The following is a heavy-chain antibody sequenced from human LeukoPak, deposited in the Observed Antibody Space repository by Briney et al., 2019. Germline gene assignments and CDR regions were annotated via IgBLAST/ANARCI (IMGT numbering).Heavy chain of an antibody. V-gene: IGHV3-7*01. CDR1: GFTFSSYS. Sequence: GGSLRLSCAASGFTFSSYSMNWVRQAPGKGLEWVANIKHDGSEKYYADSVKGRFTISRDNAKNSLYLQMNSLSAEDTAVYYCARVGTAEGTLEDYWGQGTLVTVSS. J-gene: IGHJ4*02. D-gene: IGHD6-13*01. CDR3: ARVGTAEGTLEDY. CDR2: IKHDGSEK.